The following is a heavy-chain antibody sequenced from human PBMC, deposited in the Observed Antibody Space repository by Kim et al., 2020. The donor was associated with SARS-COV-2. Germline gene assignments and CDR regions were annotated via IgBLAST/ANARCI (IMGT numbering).Heavy chain of an antibody. CDR2: NGNK. CDR3: ARKREGMDV. V-gene: IGHV1-3*01. Sequence: NGNKKYSQKSQGKVTITRDTSASTAYMERSSLRSEDTAVYYCARKREGMDVWGKGTTVTVSS. J-gene: IGHJ6*03.